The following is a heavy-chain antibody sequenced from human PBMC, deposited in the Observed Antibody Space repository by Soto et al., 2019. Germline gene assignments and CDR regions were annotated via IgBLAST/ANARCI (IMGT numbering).Heavy chain of an antibody. V-gene: IGHV3-11*01. J-gene: IGHJ5*02. CDR1: GFTFSDYY. CDR3: AMTPPRLDVGDYLPMYNWFDP. Sequence: GGSLRLSCAASGFTFSDYYMSWIRQAPGKGLEWVSYISSSGSTIYYGDSVKGRFTISRDNAKNALYLQMNSLRAEDTAVYYCAMTPPRLDVGDYLPMYNWFDPWGQGTLVTVSS. CDR2: ISSSGSTI. D-gene: IGHD4-17*01.